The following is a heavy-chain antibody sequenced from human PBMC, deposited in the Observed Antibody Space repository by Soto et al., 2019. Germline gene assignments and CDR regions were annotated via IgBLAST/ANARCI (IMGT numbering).Heavy chain of an antibody. Sequence: ASVKVSYKASGGTFTSYAMHWVRQAPGQRLEWMGWINAGNGNTKYSQKFQGRVTITRDTSASTAYMELSSLRSEDTAVYYCARDHLGYSYGTPQGNWGQGTLVTVSS. CDR2: INAGNGNT. J-gene: IGHJ4*02. V-gene: IGHV1-3*01. CDR1: GGTFTSYA. CDR3: ARDHLGYSYGTPQGN. D-gene: IGHD5-18*01.